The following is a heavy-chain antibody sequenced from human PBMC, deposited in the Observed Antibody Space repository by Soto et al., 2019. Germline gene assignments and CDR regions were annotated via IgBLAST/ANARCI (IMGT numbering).Heavy chain of an antibody. Sequence: ASVKVSCKASGYTFTSYSISWVRQAPGQGLEWMGWISAYNGNTNYAQKLQGRVTMTTDTSTSTAYMELRSLRSDDTAVYYCAREYCSSTSCFDYYMDVWGKGTTVTVSS. J-gene: IGHJ6*03. CDR3: AREYCSSTSCFDYYMDV. CDR1: GYTFTSYS. CDR2: ISAYNGNT. D-gene: IGHD2-2*01. V-gene: IGHV1-18*01.